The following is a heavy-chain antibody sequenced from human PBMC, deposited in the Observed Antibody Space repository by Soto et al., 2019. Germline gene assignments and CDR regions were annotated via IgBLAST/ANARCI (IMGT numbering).Heavy chain of an antibody. V-gene: IGHV3-30*18. J-gene: IGHJ4*02. Sequence: GGSLRLSCAASGFTFSSYGMHWVRQAPGKGLEWVALMSYDGSKKYYADSVKGRFTISRDKSKNTLYLQMNSLRAEDTAVYYCAKGGGGSYLYFDYWGQGTLVTVSS. CDR2: MSYDGSKK. D-gene: IGHD1-26*01. CDR1: GFTFSSYG. CDR3: AKGGGGSYLYFDY.